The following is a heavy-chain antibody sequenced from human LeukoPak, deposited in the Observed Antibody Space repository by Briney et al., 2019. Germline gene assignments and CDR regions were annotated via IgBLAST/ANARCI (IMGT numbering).Heavy chain of an antibody. V-gene: IGHV4-59*08. J-gene: IGHJ4*02. CDR1: GGSISSYY. Sequence: SETLSLTCTVSGGSISSYYWSWIRQPPGKGLEWIGYIYYSGSTNYNPSLKSRVTISVDTSKNQFSLKLSSVTAADTAVYYCARLRSYCDYWGQGTLVTVSS. CDR2: IYYSGST. CDR3: ARLRSYCDY. D-gene: IGHD3-16*01.